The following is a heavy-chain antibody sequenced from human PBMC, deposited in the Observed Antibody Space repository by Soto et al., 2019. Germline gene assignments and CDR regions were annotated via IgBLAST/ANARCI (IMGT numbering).Heavy chain of an antibody. CDR2: IYYSGGT. V-gene: IGHV4-30-4*01. J-gene: IGHJ5*02. CDR3: ARASTGELWVYANWFDP. CDR1: GGSISSGDYY. Sequence: QVQLQEWGPGLVKPSQTLSLTCTVSGGSISSGDYYWSWIRQPPGKGLEWIGFIYYSGGTYYKPSLTSRVTISVDTSKNKFSLNLSSVTAADTAVYYCARASTGELWVYANWFDPWGPGTLVTVSS. D-gene: IGHD3-16*01.